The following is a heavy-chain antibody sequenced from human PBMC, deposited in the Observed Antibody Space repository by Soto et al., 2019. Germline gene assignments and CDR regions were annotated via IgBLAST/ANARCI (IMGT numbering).Heavy chain of an antibody. CDR1: GFTFSSYW. V-gene: IGHV3-7*05. J-gene: IGHJ5*02. CDR2: IKQDGSEK. Sequence: GGSLRLSCAASGFTFSSYWMSWVRQAPGKGLEWVANIKQDGSEKYYVDSVKGRFTISRDNAKNSLYLQMNSLRAEDTAVYYCARDGYCTNGVCSRDNWFDPWGQGTLVTVS. D-gene: IGHD2-8*01. CDR3: ARDGYCTNGVCSRDNWFDP.